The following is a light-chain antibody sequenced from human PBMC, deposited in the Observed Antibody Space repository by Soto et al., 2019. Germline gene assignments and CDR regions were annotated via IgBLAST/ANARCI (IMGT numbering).Light chain of an antibody. CDR1: SSDVGGYNY. CDR3: CSYAGSYTYV. Sequence: SVLPQPRTVSRSPGQSVTISCTGTSSDVGGYNYVSWYQQHPGKAPKLMIYDVSKRPSGVPDRFSGSKSGNTASLTISGLQAEDEADYYCCSYAGSYTYVFGTGTTVTVI. J-gene: IGLJ1*01. CDR2: DVS. V-gene: IGLV2-11*01.